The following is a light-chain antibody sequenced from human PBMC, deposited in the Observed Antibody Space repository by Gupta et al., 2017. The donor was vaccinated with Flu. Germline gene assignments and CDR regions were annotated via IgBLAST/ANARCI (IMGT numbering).Light chain of an antibody. J-gene: IGKJ2*01. V-gene: IGKV3-20*01. Sequence: QSWVPGERAPPPCKASQSVSRSYLAWYQQKPGQAPRLLIYGASSRATGIPDRCSGSGCGTDFTLTISRREPEDFAVYYCQQDGSSPPVTFGQGTKLEIK. CDR2: GAS. CDR3: QQDGSSPPVT. CDR1: QSVSRSY.